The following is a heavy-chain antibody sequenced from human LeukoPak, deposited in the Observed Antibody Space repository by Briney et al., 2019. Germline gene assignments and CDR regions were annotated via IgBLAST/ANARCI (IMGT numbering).Heavy chain of an antibody. D-gene: IGHD3-10*01. CDR1: GGTFSSYA. CDR2: IIPIFGTA. J-gene: IGHJ4*02. Sequence: ASVKVSCKASGGTFSSYAISWVRQAPGQGLEWMGGIIPIFGTANYAQKFQGRVTITADKSTSTAYMELSSLRSEDTAVYYCARDGAGANYFDYWGQGTLVTVSS. CDR3: ARDGAGANYFDY. V-gene: IGHV1-69*06.